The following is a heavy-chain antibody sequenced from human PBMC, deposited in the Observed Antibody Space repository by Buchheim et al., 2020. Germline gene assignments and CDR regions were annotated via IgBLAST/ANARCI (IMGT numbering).Heavy chain of an antibody. J-gene: IGHJ5*02. CDR1: GFTFTTSW. CDR3: PRERIVQYSSASTYGRFET. CDR2: IKQDGSEK. Sequence: QLVESGGGLVHPGGSLRLSCAASGFTFTTSWMTWVRQAPGKGLEWVANIKQDGSEKYYVDSVKGRFTISRDNAKNSMYLQMNSLIADHTAVYYCPRERIVQYSSASTYGRFETGGQGTL. D-gene: IGHD6-6*01. V-gene: IGHV3-7*01.